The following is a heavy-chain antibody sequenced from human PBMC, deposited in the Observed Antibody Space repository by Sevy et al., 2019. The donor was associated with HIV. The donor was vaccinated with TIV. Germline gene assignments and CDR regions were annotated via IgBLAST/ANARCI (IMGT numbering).Heavy chain of an antibody. D-gene: IGHD3-16*01. V-gene: IGHV3-48*01. J-gene: IGHJ6*03. Sequence: GGSLRLSCAASGFTFSSYSMNWVRQAPGKGLEWVSYISSSSSTIYYADSVKGRFTISRDNAKNSLDLQMNSLRAEDTAVYYCAKIGSSWGRPSYYYYYYMDVWGKGTTVTVSS. CDR2: ISSSSSTI. CDR1: GFTFSSYS. CDR3: AKIGSSWGRPSYYYYYYMDV.